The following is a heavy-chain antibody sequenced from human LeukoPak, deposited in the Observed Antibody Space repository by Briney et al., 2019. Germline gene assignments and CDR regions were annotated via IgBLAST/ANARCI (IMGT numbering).Heavy chain of an antibody. CDR1: GGTYSSYT. D-gene: IGHD3-16*02. V-gene: IGHV1-69*02. CDR3: ETVDYVWGSYRPFDY. CDR2: IIPIHGIE. J-gene: IGHJ4*02. Sequence: ASVKVSCKAAGGTYSSYTISWVRQTPRQGLEWMGRIIPIHGIEIYAQTFQGRLTMPEDTSTDTAYMAMSRLSFEDRSVSYCETVDYVWGSYRPFDYWGQGTLVTVSS.